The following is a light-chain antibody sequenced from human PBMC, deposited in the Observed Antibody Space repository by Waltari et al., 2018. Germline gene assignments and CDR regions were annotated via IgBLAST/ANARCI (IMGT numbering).Light chain of an antibody. CDR2: EVT. J-gene: IGLJ2*01. CDR3: TSYGGSNNFVI. V-gene: IGLV2-8*01. CDR1: SSDVGGYNY. Sequence: QSALTQPPSASGSPGQSVTISCTGTSSDVGGYNYVSWYQQYPDKAPKLIIYEVTKRPSGVPERFSGSKSGNTASLTVSGLQAEDEADYYCTSYGGSNNFVIFGGGTKLTVL.